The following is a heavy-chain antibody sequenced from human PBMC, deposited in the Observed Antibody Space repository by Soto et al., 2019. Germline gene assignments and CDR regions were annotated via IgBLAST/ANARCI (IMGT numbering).Heavy chain of an antibody. J-gene: IGHJ5*02. CDR2: ISSSSSYT. D-gene: IGHD3-22*01. Sequence: QVQLVESGGGLVKPGGSLRLSCAASGFTFRDYYMSWIRQAPGKGLEWVSYISSSSSYTNYADSVKGRFTISRDNAKNSLYLQMNSLRAEDTAVYYCARDPVTYYYDSSGYYDPWGQGTLVTVSS. CDR3: ARDPVTYYYDSSGYYDP. CDR1: GFTFRDYY. V-gene: IGHV3-11*06.